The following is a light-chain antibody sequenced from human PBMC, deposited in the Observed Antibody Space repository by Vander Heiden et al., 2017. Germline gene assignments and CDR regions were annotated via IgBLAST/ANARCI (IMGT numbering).Light chain of an antibody. CDR2: GAS. V-gene: IGKV3-20*01. CDR3: QGKT. J-gene: IGKJ1*01. Sequence: EIVLTQSPGTLSLSPGERATLSCRASQSVSSSYLAWYQQKPGQAPRLLIYGASSRATGIPDRFSGSGSGTDFTLTISRLEPEDFAVYYCQGKTFGQGTKVEIK. CDR1: QSVSSSY.